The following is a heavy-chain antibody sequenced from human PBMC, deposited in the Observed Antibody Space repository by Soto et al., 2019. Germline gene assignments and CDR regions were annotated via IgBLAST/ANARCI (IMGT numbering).Heavy chain of an antibody. V-gene: IGHV1-18*01. J-gene: IGHJ5*02. CDR1: GYTFTKYG. CDR2: SSGYNSLT. CDR3: ARSPLASRPSWFDP. D-gene: IGHD6-6*01. Sequence: QVQLVQSGGEVKKSGASLKVSCKTSGYTFTKYGVSWVRQAPGQGLEWVGWSSGYNSLTNYAQNFHGRVSMTTDTSSTTAYMELRNLTSDDTAVYYCARSPLASRPSWFDPWGQGTPVSVSS.